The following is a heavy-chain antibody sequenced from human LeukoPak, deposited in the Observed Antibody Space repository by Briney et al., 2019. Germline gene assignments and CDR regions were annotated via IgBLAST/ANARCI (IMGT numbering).Heavy chain of an antibody. Sequence: GGSLRLSCAASGFSFSDYEMNWVRQAPGKGLEWVSNISPSGGTKYYADSVKGRFTISRDNAKNSLYLQMSSLRAEDTGVYYCSKLAVASADSWGQGTLVTASS. J-gene: IGHJ4*02. CDR3: SKLAVASADS. CDR1: GFSFSDYE. V-gene: IGHV3-48*03. CDR2: ISPSGGTK. D-gene: IGHD6-19*01.